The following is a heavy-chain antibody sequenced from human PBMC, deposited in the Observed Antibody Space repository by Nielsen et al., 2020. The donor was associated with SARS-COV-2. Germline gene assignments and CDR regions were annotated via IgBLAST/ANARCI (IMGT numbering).Heavy chain of an antibody. CDR1: GFTFSSYS. D-gene: IGHD2-15*01. CDR3: ARGFHGGFDY. V-gene: IGHV3-48*01. CDR2: ISSSSSTI. J-gene: IGHJ4*02. Sequence: ETLSLTCAASGFTFSSYSMNWVRQAPGKGLEWVSYISSSSSTIYYADSVKGRFTISRENAKNSLYLQMNSLRVDDTAVYYCARGFHGGFDYWGQGTLVTVSS.